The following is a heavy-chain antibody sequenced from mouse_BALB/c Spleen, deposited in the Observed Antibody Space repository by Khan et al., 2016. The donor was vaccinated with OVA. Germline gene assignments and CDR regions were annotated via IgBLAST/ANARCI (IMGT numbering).Heavy chain of an antibody. D-gene: IGHD2-1*01. Sequence: QVQLQQSGAELVKPGASVNLSCKTSGYIFTSYWIHWVKQRPGQGLGWIGQIFPGTGTTYYNENFKGKSTLTVDTSSSTAYMHLSSLTSEDAAVDFWARGYFGNYEFVFWGQGTLVTVSA. CDR1: GYIFTSYW. CDR3: ARGYFGNYEFVF. V-gene: IGHV1S132*01. J-gene: IGHJ3*01. CDR2: IFPGTGTT.